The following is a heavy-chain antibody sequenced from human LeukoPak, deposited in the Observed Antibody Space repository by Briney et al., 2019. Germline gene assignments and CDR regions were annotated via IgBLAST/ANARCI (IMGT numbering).Heavy chain of an antibody. Sequence: PSETLSLTCTVSGGSISSYYWSWIRQSAGKGLEWIGHIYTSGSTNYNPSLKSRVTMSVDTSKNQFSLKLSSVTAADAAVYYCARVPYYYDSRGTWFDPWGLGTLVTVSS. CDR1: GGSISSYY. V-gene: IGHV4-4*07. CDR2: IYTSGST. J-gene: IGHJ5*02. D-gene: IGHD3-22*01. CDR3: ARVPYYYDSRGTWFDP.